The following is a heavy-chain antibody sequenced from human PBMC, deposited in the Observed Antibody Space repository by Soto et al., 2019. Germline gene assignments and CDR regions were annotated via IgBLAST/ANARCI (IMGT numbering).Heavy chain of an antibody. CDR1: GGSFSGYY. Sequence: SETLSLTCAVYGGSFSGYYWSWIRQPPGKGLEWIGEINHSGSTNYNPSLKSRVTISVDTSKNQFSLRLTSVTAADTAVYYCARDAPGVAPYWGQGTLVTVSS. V-gene: IGHV4-34*01. J-gene: IGHJ4*02. CDR2: INHSGST. CDR3: ARDAPGVAPY. D-gene: IGHD2-15*01.